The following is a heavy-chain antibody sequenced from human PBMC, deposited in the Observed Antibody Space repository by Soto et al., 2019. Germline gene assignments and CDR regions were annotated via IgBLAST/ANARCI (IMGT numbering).Heavy chain of an antibody. CDR2: IIPIHGTT. D-gene: IGHD3-16*01. CDR3: ARGRGLVS. Sequence: QMEQSGAEVRKPGSSVKVSCKPSGGSLTSYPMAWVRQAPGQGFEWMGGIIPIHGTTEYAQKFQGRVTITADESTNRATLELTGLTSEDTTVYYCARGRGLVSWGQGTLVTASS. J-gene: IGHJ4*02. V-gene: IGHV1-69*01. CDR1: GGSLTSYP.